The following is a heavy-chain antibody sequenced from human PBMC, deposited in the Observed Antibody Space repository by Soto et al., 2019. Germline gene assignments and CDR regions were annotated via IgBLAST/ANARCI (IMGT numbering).Heavy chain of an antibody. Sequence: PSETLSLTCTVSGGSISSYYWSWIRQPPGKGLEWIGYIYYSGSTNYNPSLKSRVTISVDTSKNQFSLKLSSVTAADTAVYYCATSNYHYYYYYYMDVWGKGTTVTVSS. V-gene: IGHV4-59*01. CDR1: GGSISSYY. CDR3: ATSNYHYYYYYYMDV. J-gene: IGHJ6*03. D-gene: IGHD4-4*01. CDR2: IYYSGST.